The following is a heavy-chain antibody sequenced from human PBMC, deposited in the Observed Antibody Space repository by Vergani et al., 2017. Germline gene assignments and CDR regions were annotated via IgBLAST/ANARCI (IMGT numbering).Heavy chain of an antibody. D-gene: IGHD1-1*01. Sequence: EVELVQSGPELRKPGESLKISCKGSEYSFGNYWIGWVRQMPGKGLEWMGIIYPADSDTRYSPYFQVQVTISADKSISTAFLQWDSLKASDTALYYCARHTTYTDSWGQGTLVTVSS. CDR3: ARHTTYTDS. CDR2: IYPADSDT. CDR1: EYSFGNYW. J-gene: IGHJ4*02. V-gene: IGHV5-51*01.